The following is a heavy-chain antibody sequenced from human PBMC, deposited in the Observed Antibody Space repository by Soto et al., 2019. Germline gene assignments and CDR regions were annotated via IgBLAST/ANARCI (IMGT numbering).Heavy chain of an antibody. Sequence: EVQLVESGGGLVQPGRSLRLSCAASGFTFDDYAMHWVRQAPGKGLEWVSGISWNSGSIGYADSVKGRFTISRDNAKNSLYLQMNSLRAEDTALYYCARAQYTGSYFDACDIWGQGTMVTVSS. CDR3: ARAQYTGSYFDACDI. J-gene: IGHJ3*02. V-gene: IGHV3-9*01. D-gene: IGHD1-26*01. CDR1: GFTFDDYA. CDR2: ISWNSGSI.